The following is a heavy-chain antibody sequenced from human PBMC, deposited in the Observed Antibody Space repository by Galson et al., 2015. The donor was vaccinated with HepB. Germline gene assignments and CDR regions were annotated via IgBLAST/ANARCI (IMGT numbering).Heavy chain of an antibody. CDR2: ISAYNGNT. V-gene: IGHV1-18*04. J-gene: IGHJ4*02. CDR1: GYTFTSYG. D-gene: IGHD5-18*01. Sequence: QSGAEVKKPGASVKVSCTASGYTFTSYGISWVRQAPGQGLEWMGWISAYNGNTNYAQKLQGRVTMTTDTSTSTAYMELRSLRSDDTAVYYCARDGLRGYSYGYVIDYWGQGTLVTVSS. CDR3: ARDGLRGYSYGYVIDY.